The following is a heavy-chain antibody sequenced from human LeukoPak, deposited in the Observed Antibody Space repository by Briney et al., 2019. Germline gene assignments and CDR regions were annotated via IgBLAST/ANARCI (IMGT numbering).Heavy chain of an antibody. CDR3: ARGTRWELLGVSHWYFDL. Sequence: SQTLSLTCAISGDSVSSNSAAWNWIRQSPSRGLEWLGRTYYRSKWYNDYAVSVKSRITINPDTSKNQFSLQLNSVTPEDTAVYYCARGTRWELLGVSHWYFDLWGRGTLVTVSS. V-gene: IGHV6-1*01. CDR2: TYYRSKWYN. CDR1: GDSVSSNSAA. J-gene: IGHJ2*01. D-gene: IGHD1-26*01.